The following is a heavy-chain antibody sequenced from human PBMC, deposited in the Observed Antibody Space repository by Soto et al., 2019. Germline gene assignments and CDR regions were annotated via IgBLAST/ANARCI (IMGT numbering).Heavy chain of an antibody. CDR1: GGSVSSGSYY. CDR2: IYYSGST. J-gene: IGHJ6*02. CDR3: ARDPLAPSSSWYRYYYYYGMDV. V-gene: IGHV4-61*01. D-gene: IGHD6-13*01. Sequence: QVQLQESGPGLVKPSETLSLTCTVSGGSVSSGSYYWSWIRQPPGKGLEWIGYIYYSGSTNYNPSLKSRVTISVDTSKTQFSLKLSSVPAADTAVYYCARDPLAPSSSWYRYYYYYGMDVWGQGTTVTVSS.